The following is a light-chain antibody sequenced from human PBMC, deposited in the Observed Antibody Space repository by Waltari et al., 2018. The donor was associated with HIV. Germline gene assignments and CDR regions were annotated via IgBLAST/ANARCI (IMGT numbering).Light chain of an antibody. CDR1: QTISSY. V-gene: IGKV1-39*01. J-gene: IGKJ3*01. Sequence: DIQMTQSPSSLSASVGDRVTITCRASQTISSYLNWYQQKPGKAPKLLIYAASTLQIGVPSRFSGSGSGTDFTLTISSLQPEDFATYYQQTYTTPPTFGPGTKVEIK. CDR3: QQTYTTPPT. CDR2: AAS.